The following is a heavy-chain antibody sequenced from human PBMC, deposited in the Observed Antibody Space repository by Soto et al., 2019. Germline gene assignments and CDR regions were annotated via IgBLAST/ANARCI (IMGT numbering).Heavy chain of an antibody. D-gene: IGHD3-3*01. CDR2: ISWNSGSI. Sequence: GGSLRLSCAASGFTFDDYAMHWVRQAPGKGLEWVSGISWNSGSIGYADSVKGRFTISRDNAKNSLYLQMNSLRAEDTALYYCAKAGFWSGYYSLVDYWGQGTLVTVSS. J-gene: IGHJ4*02. CDR3: AKAGFWSGYYSLVDY. CDR1: GFTFDDYA. V-gene: IGHV3-9*01.